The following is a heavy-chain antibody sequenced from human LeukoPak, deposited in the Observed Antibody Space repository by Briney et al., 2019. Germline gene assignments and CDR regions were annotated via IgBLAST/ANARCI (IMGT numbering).Heavy chain of an antibody. J-gene: IGHJ3*02. V-gene: IGHV4-61*02. Sequence: SQTLSLTCTVSGGSISSGSYYWSWIRQPAGKGLEWIGRIYTSGSTNYNPSLKSRVTISVDTSKNQLSLKLSSVTAADTAVYYCARETGQWLVLGAFDIWGQGTMVTVSS. CDR2: IYTSGST. CDR1: GGSISSGSYY. CDR3: ARETGQWLVLGAFDI. D-gene: IGHD6-19*01.